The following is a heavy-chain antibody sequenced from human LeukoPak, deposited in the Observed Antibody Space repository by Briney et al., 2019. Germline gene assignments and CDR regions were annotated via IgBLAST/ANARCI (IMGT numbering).Heavy chain of an antibody. CDR3: ARALAAGGFYDN. Sequence: ASVKVSCKASGYTFTTYGISWVRQAPGQGLEWMGWISAYNGNTNYAQKLQVRVTMNTDTSTSTAYMELRSLRSDDTAVYYCARALAAGGFYDNWGQGTLVTVSS. CDR1: GYTFTTYG. D-gene: IGHD6-13*01. V-gene: IGHV1-18*01. CDR2: ISAYNGNT. J-gene: IGHJ4*02.